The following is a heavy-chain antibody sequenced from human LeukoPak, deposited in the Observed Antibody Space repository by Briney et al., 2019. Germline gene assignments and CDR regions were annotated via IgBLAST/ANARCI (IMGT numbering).Heavy chain of an antibody. CDR1: GFTFSDYE. CDR2: ISNSGSII. D-gene: IGHD3-22*01. Sequence: AGGSLRLSCTGSGFTFSDYEMNWVRQAPGKGLEWISYISNSGSIIYYADSVKGRFTISRDNAKNSLYLQMNSLRAEDTAVYYCARDAYYYDSSGYYVYWGQGTLVTVSS. CDR3: ARDAYYYDSSGYYVY. J-gene: IGHJ4*02. V-gene: IGHV3-48*03.